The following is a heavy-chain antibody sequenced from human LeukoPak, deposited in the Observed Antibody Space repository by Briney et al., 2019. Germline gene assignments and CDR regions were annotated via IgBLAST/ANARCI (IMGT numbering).Heavy chain of an antibody. D-gene: IGHD3-3*01. V-gene: IGHV1-2*02. CDR1: GYTFTGYY. Sequence: ASVKVSCKASGYTFTGYYMHWVRQAPGQGLEWMGWINPNSGGTNYAQKFQGRVTMTRDTSISTAYMELSRLRSDDTAVYYCARAQFTIFGVVIGYYFDYWGQGTLVTVSS. J-gene: IGHJ4*02. CDR3: ARAQFTIFGVVIGYYFDY. CDR2: INPNSGGT.